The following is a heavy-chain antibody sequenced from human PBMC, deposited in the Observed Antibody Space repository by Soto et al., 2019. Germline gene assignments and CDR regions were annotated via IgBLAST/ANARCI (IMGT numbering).Heavy chain of an antibody. V-gene: IGHV3-23*01. D-gene: IGHD2-2*01. Sequence: EVQLLESGGGLVQPGGSLRLSCAASGFTFSSYAMSWVRQAPGKGLEWVSAISGSGGSTYYADNVKGRFTISRDNTNNTLYLQMNSLRADDTALYYCAKVYCSSTTCYLYYFDYWGQGTLVTASS. CDR3: AKVYCSSTTCYLYYFDY. J-gene: IGHJ4*02. CDR1: GFTFSSYA. CDR2: ISGSGGST.